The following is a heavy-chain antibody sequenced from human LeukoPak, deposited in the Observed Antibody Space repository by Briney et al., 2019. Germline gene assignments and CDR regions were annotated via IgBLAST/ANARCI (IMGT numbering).Heavy chain of an antibody. D-gene: IGHD1-26*01. CDR3: ARGRLGVDH. CDR1: GGSFSGHY. J-gene: IGHJ5*02. Sequence: PSETLSLTCAVFGGSFSGHYWSWIRQPPGKGLEWVGEINHSGNTNYNPPLRSRVTISVDTPKNQFSLRLNSLTAADTAVYYRARGRLGVDHWGRGTLVTVSS. V-gene: IGHV4-34*01. CDR2: INHSGNT.